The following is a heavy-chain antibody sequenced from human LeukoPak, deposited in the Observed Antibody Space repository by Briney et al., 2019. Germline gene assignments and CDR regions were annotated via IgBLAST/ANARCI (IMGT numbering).Heavy chain of an antibody. D-gene: IGHD5-12*01. CDR1: GFTFSSCA. CDR2: LSGSGDST. Sequence: GGSLRLSCAASGFTFSSCAMSWVRQAPGKGLEWVSALSGSGDSTYYSDSVKGRFTISRDNSKNTLYLQMNSLRVEDTAVYYCAKGWGDSGYDFIDFWGQGTLVTVSS. V-gene: IGHV3-23*01. CDR3: AKGWGDSGYDFIDF. J-gene: IGHJ4*02.